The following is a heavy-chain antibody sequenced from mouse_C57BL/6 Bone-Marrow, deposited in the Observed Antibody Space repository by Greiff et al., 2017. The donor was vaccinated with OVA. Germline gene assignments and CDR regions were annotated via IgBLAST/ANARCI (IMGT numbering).Heavy chain of an antibody. D-gene: IGHD2-1*01. V-gene: IGHV1-81*01. CDR3: AREDYGNYDDAKDD. J-gene: IGHJ4*01. CDR2: IYPRSGNT. CDR1: GYTFTSYG. Sequence: QVQLQQSGAELARPGASVKLSCKASGYTFTSYGISWVKQRTGQGLEWIGEIYPRSGNTYYTEKFKGKATLTADKSSSTAYMELRSLTSEDTAVYFCAREDYGNYDDAKDDWGKVTTVTVST.